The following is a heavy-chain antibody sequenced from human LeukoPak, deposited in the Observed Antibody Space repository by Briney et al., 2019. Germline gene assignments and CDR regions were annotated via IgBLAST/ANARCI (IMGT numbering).Heavy chain of an antibody. J-gene: IGHJ4*02. CDR3: ANANY. V-gene: IGHV3-30*02. CDR2: IQYDGSYK. CDR1: GFTFSSKG. Sequence: GGSLRLSCAESGFTFSSKGMHWVRQAPGKGLEWVAFIQYDGSYKYYAESVKDRFTISRDNSKNTLYLQMNSLRAEDTAVYYCANANYWGQGTLVTVSS.